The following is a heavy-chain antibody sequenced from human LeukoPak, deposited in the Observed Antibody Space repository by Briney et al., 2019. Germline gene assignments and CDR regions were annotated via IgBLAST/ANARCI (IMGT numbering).Heavy chain of an antibody. CDR1: GYSFTSYW. J-gene: IGHJ5*02. CDR3: ARHGGAYCGGDCYSNWFDP. CDR2: IYPGDSDT. Sequence: GESLKTSCKGSGYSFTSYWIGWVRQMPGKGLEWMGIIYPGDSDTRYSPSFQGQVTISADKSISTACLQWSSLKASDTAMYYCARHGGAYCGGDCYSNWFDPWGQGTLVTVSS. V-gene: IGHV5-51*01. D-gene: IGHD2-21*02.